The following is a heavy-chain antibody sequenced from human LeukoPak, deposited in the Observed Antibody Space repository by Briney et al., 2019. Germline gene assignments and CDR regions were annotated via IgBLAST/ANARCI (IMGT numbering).Heavy chain of an antibody. D-gene: IGHD6-13*01. CDR1: GYXLTELS. J-gene: IGHJ6*02. CDR3: ATDSSSLNYGMDV. CDR2: FDPEDGET. V-gene: IGHV1-24*01. Sequence: ASVKVSCKVSGYXLTELSIHWVRQAPGKGLEWMGGFDPEDGETIYAQKFQGRVTMTEDTSTDTAYMELSSLRSEDTAVYYCATDSSSLNYGMDVWGQGTTVTVSS.